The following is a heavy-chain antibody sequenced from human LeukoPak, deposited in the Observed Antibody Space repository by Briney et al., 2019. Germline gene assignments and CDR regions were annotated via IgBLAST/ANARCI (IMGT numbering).Heavy chain of an antibody. V-gene: IGHV7-4-1*02. D-gene: IGHD3-16*02. J-gene: IGHJ4*02. CDR2: IHPSTGNP. CDR1: GYTFTNYA. CDR3: ARAFQSLGGLSLPDY. Sequence: GASVKVSCTTSGYTFTNYAMNWVRQAPGQGLEWMGWIHPSTGNPTYAQGFTGRFVFSLDTSVSTTYLQISSLKAEDTAVYYCARAFQSLGGLSLPDYWGQGTLVTVSS.